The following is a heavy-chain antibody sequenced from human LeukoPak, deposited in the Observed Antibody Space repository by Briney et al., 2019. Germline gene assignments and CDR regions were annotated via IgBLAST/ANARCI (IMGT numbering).Heavy chain of an antibody. J-gene: IGHJ4*02. V-gene: IGHV4-59*01. D-gene: IGHD2-15*01. CDR3: ARGPQVGYCSGGTCYSFDY. CDR2: ISHGGDT. Sequence: SETLSLTCTVFGXSIRSYLWSWIRQPPGKGLEWIGFISHGGDTNYNPSLKSRVTISIDTSKSQFSLMLTSVTAADTAVYYCARGPQVGYCSGGTCYSFDYWGQGTLVTVSS. CDR1: GXSIRSYL.